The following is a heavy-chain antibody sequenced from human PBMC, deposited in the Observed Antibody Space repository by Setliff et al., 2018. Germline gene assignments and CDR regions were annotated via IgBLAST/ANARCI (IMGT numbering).Heavy chain of an antibody. J-gene: IGHJ6*02. V-gene: IGHV4-39*07. CDR1: GGSISSSSYY. CDR2: IYYSGST. CDR3: ARDRQYCSSTSCYTSYFYYYAMDI. D-gene: IGHD2-2*02. Sequence: LSLTCTVSGGSISSSSYYWGWIRQPPGKGLEWIGSIYYSGSTYYNPSLKSRVTISVDTSKNQFSLKLSSVTAADTAVYYCARDRQYCSSTSCYTSYFYYYAMDIWGQGTTVTVSS.